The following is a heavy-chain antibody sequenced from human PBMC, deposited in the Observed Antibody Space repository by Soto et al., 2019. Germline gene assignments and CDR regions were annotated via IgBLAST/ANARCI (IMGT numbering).Heavy chain of an antibody. Sequence: PSETLSLTCTVSGGSISSYYWSWIRQPAGKGLEWIGRIYTSGSTNYNPSLKSRVTMSVDTSKNQFSLKLSSVTAADTAVYYCARAGMAAAGTRLGMDVWCQGTTVTVSS. CDR2: IYTSGST. J-gene: IGHJ6*02. CDR3: ARAGMAAAGTRLGMDV. CDR1: GGSISSYY. D-gene: IGHD6-13*01. V-gene: IGHV4-4*07.